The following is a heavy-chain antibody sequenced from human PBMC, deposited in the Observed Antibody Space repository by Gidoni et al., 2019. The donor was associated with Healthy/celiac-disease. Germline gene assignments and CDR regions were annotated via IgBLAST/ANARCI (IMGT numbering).Heavy chain of an antibody. V-gene: IGHV1-69*04. D-gene: IGHD6-13*01. CDR2: IIPILCIA. CDR3: ARDPPPDSSSWYGMDV. Sequence: QVQLVQSGAEVKKPGSSVTVSCKASGGTFSSYAISWVRQAPGQGLEWMGRIIPILCIANYAQKFQGRVTITADKSTSTAYMELSSLRSEDTAVYYCARDPPPDSSSWYGMDVWGQGTTVTVSS. J-gene: IGHJ6*02. CDR1: GGTFSSYA.